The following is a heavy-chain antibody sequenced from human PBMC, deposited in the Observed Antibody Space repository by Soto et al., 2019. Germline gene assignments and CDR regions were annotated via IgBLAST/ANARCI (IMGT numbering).Heavy chain of an antibody. Sequence: QVRLEESGPGLVKPSETLSLICSVSGGSVNNANYFWNWIRHHPETGLEWIGYIYYSGSTRYNPFFKARASLSIDTTKDQFSLRLNSVTVADTAVYFCARDADYGGSRGGMDVWGRGTTVTVSS. CDR3: ARDADYGGSRGGMDV. D-gene: IGHD4-17*01. CDR1: GGSVNNANYF. V-gene: IGHV4-31*03. J-gene: IGHJ6*02. CDR2: IYYSGST.